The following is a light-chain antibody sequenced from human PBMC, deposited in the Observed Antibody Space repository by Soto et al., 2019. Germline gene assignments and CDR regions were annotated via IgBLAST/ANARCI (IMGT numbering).Light chain of an antibody. V-gene: IGKV3-20*01. CDR3: QQYGTSEII. CDR2: DTS. J-gene: IGKJ5*01. CDR1: QTLSNSF. Sequence: EIVLTPSRGTLSLSPGERATLSCTPSQTLSNSFIAWYQQKPGQAPRLLIYDTSSRATGVPDRYSANGSRTDVTLTISRLEPEDVAVFFCQQYGTSEIIFGQGTRLEIK.